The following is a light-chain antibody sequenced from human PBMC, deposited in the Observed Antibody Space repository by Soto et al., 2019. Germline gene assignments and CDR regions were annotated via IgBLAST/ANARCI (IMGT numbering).Light chain of an antibody. CDR2: DAS. Sequence: DIQRTQSPSTLSGSVGDRVTITCRASQTISSWLAWYQQKPGKAPKVLIYDASSLESRVPSRFSGSGSGTEYSLTISSLQPDDFATYYCQQYNHYWTFGQGTKVDIK. V-gene: IGKV1-5*01. CDR3: QQYNHYWT. J-gene: IGKJ1*01. CDR1: QTISSW.